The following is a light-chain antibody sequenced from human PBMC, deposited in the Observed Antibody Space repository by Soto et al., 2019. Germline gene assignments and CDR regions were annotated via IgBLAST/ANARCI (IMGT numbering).Light chain of an antibody. V-gene: IGLV2-14*01. CDR2: EVS. CDR3: SSYTSSSTPYV. J-gene: IGLJ1*01. Sequence: QSVLTQPASVSGSPGQSITISCTGTSSDVGGYNYVSWYQQHPDKAPKLMIYEVSNRPSGVSNRFSGSKSGNTASLTISGLQAEDEADYYCSSYTSSSTPYVFGPGTQLTVL. CDR1: SSDVGGYNY.